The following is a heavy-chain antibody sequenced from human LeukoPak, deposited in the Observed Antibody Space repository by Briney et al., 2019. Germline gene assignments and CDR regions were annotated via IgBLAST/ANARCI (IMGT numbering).Heavy chain of an antibody. J-gene: IGHJ4*02. D-gene: IGHD6-13*01. CDR3: ARQLGAAAGRVFFDL. CDR1: GYSFSNSW. CDR2: VYPGDSDT. Sequence: GESLKISCKGSGYSFSNSWIAWVRQMPGKGLEWMGIVYPGDSDTRYSPSFQGQVTFSADKSISTAYLQWSSLKAADTAMYYCARQLGAAAGRVFFDLWGQGTLVSVSS. V-gene: IGHV5-51*01.